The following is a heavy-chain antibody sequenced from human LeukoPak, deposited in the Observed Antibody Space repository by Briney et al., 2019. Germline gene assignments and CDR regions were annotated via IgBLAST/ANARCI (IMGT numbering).Heavy chain of an antibody. D-gene: IGHD3-22*01. CDR2: ISAYNGNT. V-gene: IGHV1-18*01. CDR1: GYTFTSYA. CDR3: ARDSYYYDSSGYYYYYGMDV. J-gene: IGHJ6*02. Sequence: GASVKVSCKASGYTFTSYAMHWVRQAPGQGLEWMGWISAYNGNTNYAQKLQGRVTMTTDTSTSTAYMELRSLRSDDTAVYYCARDSYYYDSSGYYYYYGMDVWGQGTTVTVSS.